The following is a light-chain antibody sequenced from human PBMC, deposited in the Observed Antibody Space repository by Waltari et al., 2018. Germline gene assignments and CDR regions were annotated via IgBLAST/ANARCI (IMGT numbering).Light chain of an antibody. Sequence: IVLTQSPGTLSLSPGARATLSCSASQSVSIYLACYQQKPGQAPRLLIHHTSTRATGIPDSFSGSGSGTDFSLTISGLEPEDFAVYYCQHYKSLPVSFGQGTRVEIK. V-gene: IGKV3-20*01. CDR2: HTS. CDR1: QSVSIY. J-gene: IGKJ1*01. CDR3: QHYKSLPVS.